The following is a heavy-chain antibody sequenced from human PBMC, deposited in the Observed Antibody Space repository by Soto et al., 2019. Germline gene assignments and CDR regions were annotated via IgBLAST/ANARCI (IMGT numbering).Heavy chain of an antibody. CDR3: ATGYGVGAFEF. Sequence: QVQLVQSGAEVKKPGASVKVSCTGSGYTFRSYDIHWVRQATGQGLEWMGWVNPYTGNTGYAQKFQGRVTMTRDMAKSSAYMAGNSPTSEDTAIFYCATGYGVGAFEFWGQGTLVSVSS. CDR2: VNPYTGNT. D-gene: IGHD1-26*01. J-gene: IGHJ5*01. V-gene: IGHV1-8*01. CDR1: GYTFRSYD.